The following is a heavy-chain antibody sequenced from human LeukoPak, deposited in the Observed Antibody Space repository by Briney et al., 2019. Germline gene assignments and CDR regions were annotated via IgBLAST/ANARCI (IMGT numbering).Heavy chain of an antibody. CDR1: VGSIRGYY. Sequence: PSETLSLTCTVSVGSIRGYYWTWIRQPAGKGLEWIGRIYSSGTAYYNPPLESRVTISLDTSRNQFSLRMTSMTAADTAVYYCARGTDKTSVAAYYSFTHWGQGILVSVSS. J-gene: IGHJ4*02. V-gene: IGHV4-4*07. D-gene: IGHD3-10*01. CDR2: IYSSGTA. CDR3: ARGTDKTSVAAYYSFTH.